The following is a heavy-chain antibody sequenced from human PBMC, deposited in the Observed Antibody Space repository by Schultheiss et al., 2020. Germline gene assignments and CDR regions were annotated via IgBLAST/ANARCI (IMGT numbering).Heavy chain of an antibody. CDR1: GGSISSGGYY. Sequence: SQTLSLTCTVSGGSISSGGYYWSWIRQHPGKGLEWIGEINHSGSTNYNPSLKSRVTMSVDTSKNQFSLKLSSVTAADTAVYYCARDSEQYGGNPNWFDPWGQGTLVTVSS. V-gene: IGHV4-31*03. J-gene: IGHJ5*02. D-gene: IGHD4-23*01. CDR3: ARDSEQYGGNPNWFDP. CDR2: INHSGST.